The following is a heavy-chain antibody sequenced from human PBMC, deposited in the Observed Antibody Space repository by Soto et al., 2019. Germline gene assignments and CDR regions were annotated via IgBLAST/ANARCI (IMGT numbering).Heavy chain of an antibody. J-gene: IGHJ4*02. CDR1: GFTFSIFN. V-gene: IGHV3-21*01. Sequence: GGSLRLSCAASGFTFSIFNMNWVRQAPGKGLEWVSCFSSSSSSTYYSDSVKGRFTISRDSSKNSLYLQMNSLKAEDTAVYYCARGGVAAFDYWGQGILVTVSS. D-gene: IGHD2-15*01. CDR3: ARGGVAAFDY. CDR2: FSSSSSST.